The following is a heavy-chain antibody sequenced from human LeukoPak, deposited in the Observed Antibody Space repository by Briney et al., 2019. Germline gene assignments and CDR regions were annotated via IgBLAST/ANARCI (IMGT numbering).Heavy chain of an antibody. Sequence: GASVTVSCKASGYTFTGYYMHWVRQAPGQGLEWMGWINPNSGGTNYAQKFQGRVTMTRDTSISTAYMELSRLRSDDTAVYYCAREPYSNPHYGMDVWGQGTTVTVSS. V-gene: IGHV1-2*02. D-gene: IGHD4-11*01. CDR2: INPNSGGT. J-gene: IGHJ6*02. CDR1: GYTFTGYY. CDR3: AREPYSNPHYGMDV.